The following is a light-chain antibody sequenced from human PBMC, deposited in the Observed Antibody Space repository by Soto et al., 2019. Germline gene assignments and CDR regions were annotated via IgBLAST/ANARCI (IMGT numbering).Light chain of an antibody. CDR1: QSVSRN. Sequence: EIVMTQSPATLSVSPGERATLSCRASQSVSRNLAWYQQKPGQAPRLLIYDASTRASGIPARFSGSGSGTEFTLTISSLQSEDLAVYYCQQYNNWPPWTFGRGTKVDI. J-gene: IGKJ1*01. V-gene: IGKV3-15*01. CDR3: QQYNNWPPWT. CDR2: DAS.